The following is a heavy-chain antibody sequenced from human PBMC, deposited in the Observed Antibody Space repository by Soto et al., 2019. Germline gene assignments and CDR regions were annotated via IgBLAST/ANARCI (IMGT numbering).Heavy chain of an antibody. D-gene: IGHD6-6*01. Sequence: QVQLVESGGGVVQPGRSLGLSCAASGFTFSRYVMHWVRQAPGKGLEWVALISSDGSSEYYTDSVRGRFTSSRDTSTDTLYLQMNSLRVEDTALYFCARARSPHYNCCALKAWGQGTTVTVSS. V-gene: IGHV3-30-3*01. CDR1: GFTFSRYV. CDR3: ARARSPHYNCCALKA. CDR2: ISSDGSSE. J-gene: IGHJ6*02.